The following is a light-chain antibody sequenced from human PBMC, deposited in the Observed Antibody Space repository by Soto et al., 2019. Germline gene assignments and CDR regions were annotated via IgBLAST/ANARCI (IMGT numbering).Light chain of an antibody. Sequence: DIQMTQSPTSLSASVGDRVTITCRASQNIRSYLNWYQQIPGKAPNLLIYATSILQTGVPSRFSGSGTGTDFTLTINGLQPEDFATYYCQQGYTTRLTFGQGTKVEIK. V-gene: IGKV1-39*01. J-gene: IGKJ1*01. CDR2: ATS. CDR3: QQGYTTRLT. CDR1: QNIRSY.